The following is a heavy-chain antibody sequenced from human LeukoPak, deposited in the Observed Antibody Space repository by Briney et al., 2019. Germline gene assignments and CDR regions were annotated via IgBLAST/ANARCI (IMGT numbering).Heavy chain of an antibody. V-gene: IGHV3-48*03. D-gene: IGHD3-22*01. CDR2: ISSSGSTI. J-gene: IGHJ6*03. CDR3: ARESYYDSSGYSEGYMDV. CDR1: GFTFSSYE. Sequence: GGSLRLSCAASGFTFSSYEMNWVRQAPGKGLEWVSYISSSGSTIYYADSVKGRFTISRDNAKNSLYLQMNSLRAEDTAVYYCARESYYDSSGYSEGYMDVWGKGTTVTVSS.